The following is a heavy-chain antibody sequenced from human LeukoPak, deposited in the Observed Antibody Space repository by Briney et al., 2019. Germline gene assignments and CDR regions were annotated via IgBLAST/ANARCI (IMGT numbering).Heavy chain of an antibody. D-gene: IGHD3/OR15-3a*01. Sequence: SETLSLTCTVSGVSISSSNSYWGWIRQPPGKGLEWIGSIYYSGNTYYNASLKSQVSISIDTSKNQFSLKLTSVTAADTAVYYCARQTGSGLFILPGGQGTLVTVSS. CDR3: ARQTGSGLFILP. J-gene: IGHJ4*02. CDR1: GVSISSSNSY. CDR2: IYYSGNT. V-gene: IGHV4-39*01.